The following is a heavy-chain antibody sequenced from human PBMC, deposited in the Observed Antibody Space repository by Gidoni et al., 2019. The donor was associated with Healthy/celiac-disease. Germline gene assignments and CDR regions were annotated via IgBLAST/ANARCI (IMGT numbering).Heavy chain of an antibody. Sequence: QVQLVQSGAEVNKPGPSVTFSCKASGYTFTSYGISWVRQAPGQGLEWMGWISAYNGNTNYAQKLQGRVTMTTDTSTSTAYMELRSLRSDDTAVYYCARDSQNYYDSSGDYWGQGTLVTVSS. J-gene: IGHJ4*02. CDR2: ISAYNGNT. CDR1: GYTFTSYG. CDR3: ARDSQNYYDSSGDY. D-gene: IGHD3-22*01. V-gene: IGHV1-18*01.